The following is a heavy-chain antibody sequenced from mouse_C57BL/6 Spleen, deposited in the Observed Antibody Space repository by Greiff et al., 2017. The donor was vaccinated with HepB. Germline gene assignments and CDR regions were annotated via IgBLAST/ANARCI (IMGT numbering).Heavy chain of an antibody. V-gene: IGHV5-16*01. J-gene: IGHJ4*01. D-gene: IGHD2-3*01. CDR1: GFTFSDYY. CDR3: ARDLSYDGYYNAMDY. Sequence: EVKLVESEGGLVQPGSSMKLSCTASGFTFSDYYMAWVRQVPEKGLEWVANINYDGSSTYYLDSLKSRFIISRDNAKNILYLQMSSLKSEDTATYYCARDLSYDGYYNAMDYWGQGTSVTVSS. CDR2: INYDGSST.